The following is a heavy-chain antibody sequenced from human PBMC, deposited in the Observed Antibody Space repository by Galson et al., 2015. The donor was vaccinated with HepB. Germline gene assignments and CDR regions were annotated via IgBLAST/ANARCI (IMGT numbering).Heavy chain of an antibody. Sequence: SLRLSCAASGFTFSSYGMHWVRQAPGKGLEWVAVISYDGSNKYYADSVKGRFTISRDNSKNTLYLQMNSLRAEDTAVYYCAKDAQRTLEWLLDYWGQGTLVTVSS. CDR1: GFTFSSYG. J-gene: IGHJ4*02. CDR3: AKDAQRTLEWLLDY. CDR2: ISYDGSNK. V-gene: IGHV3-30*18. D-gene: IGHD3-3*01.